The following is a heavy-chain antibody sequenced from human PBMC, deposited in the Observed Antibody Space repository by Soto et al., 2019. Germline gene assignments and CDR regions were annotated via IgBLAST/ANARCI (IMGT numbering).Heavy chain of an antibody. J-gene: IGHJ6*03. V-gene: IGHV3-21*02. CDR1: GFDFSSYS. Sequence: EVQLVESGGGLVKPGGSLRLSCAASGFDFSSYSMNWVRQAPGKGLEWVYSINEDSSYRYYAHSLRGRFTISRDNAKESLYLQMNSLRAEDMAVYYCVRDFGWYFRSGYMDVWGDGATVTVSS. CDR2: INEDSSYR. D-gene: IGHD3-3*01. CDR3: VRDFGWYFRSGYMDV.